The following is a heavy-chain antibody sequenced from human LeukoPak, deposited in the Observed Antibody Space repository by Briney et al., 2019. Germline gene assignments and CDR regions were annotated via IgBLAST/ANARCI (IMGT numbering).Heavy chain of an antibody. CDR2: ISSSSSYI. J-gene: IGHJ4*02. CDR3: ARAPHPYCSGGNCIYFDY. D-gene: IGHD2-15*01. CDR1: GFTFSSYS. V-gene: IGHV3-21*01. Sequence: PGGSLRLSCAVSGFTFSSYSINWVRQAPGKGLEWVSSISSSSSYIYYTDSVKGRFTLSRDNAKKSLYLQMSSLRAEDTAVYYCARAPHPYCSGGNCIYFDYWGQGTLVTVSS.